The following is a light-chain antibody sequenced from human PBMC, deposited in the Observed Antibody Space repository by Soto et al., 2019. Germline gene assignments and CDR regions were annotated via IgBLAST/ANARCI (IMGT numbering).Light chain of an antibody. Sequence: QSAVAQPPSASGSPGQTVTVSCTGTSSDVGGYNYVSWYQQHPGKVPKLMIYEVSKRPSGVPDRFSGSKSGNTASLTVSGLQAEDEADYYCSSYAGSNTDYGVGTGTKV. CDR2: EVS. CDR3: SSYAGSNTDYG. J-gene: IGLJ1*01. CDR1: SSDVGGYNY. V-gene: IGLV2-8*01.